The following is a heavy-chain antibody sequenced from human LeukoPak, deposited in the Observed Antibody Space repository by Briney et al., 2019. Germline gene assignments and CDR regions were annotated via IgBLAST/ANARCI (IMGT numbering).Heavy chain of an antibody. CDR2: IYYSGST. CDR1: GGSISSGGYY. Sequence: SETLSLTYTVSGGSISSGGYYWSSIRQHPGKGLEWIGYIYYSGSTYYNPSLKSRVTISVDTSKNQFSLKLSSVTAADTAVYYCAALTPGYWGQGTLVTVSS. V-gene: IGHV4-31*03. D-gene: IGHD4-23*01. J-gene: IGHJ4*02. CDR3: AALTPGY.